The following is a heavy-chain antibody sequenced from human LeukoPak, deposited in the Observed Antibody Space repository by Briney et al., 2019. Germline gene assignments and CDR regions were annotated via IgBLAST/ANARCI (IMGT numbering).Heavy chain of an antibody. Sequence: PGGSLRLSCAASGFTFSSYTIHWVRQAPGKGLEWVAIIWYDGSNKYYADFVKGRFTTSRDNSKNTLYLQMNSLRADDTAVYYCARVSGYSGTWYVDYWGQGTLVTVSS. V-gene: IGHV3-33*08. J-gene: IGHJ4*02. CDR1: GFTFSSYT. CDR3: ARVSGYSGTWYVDY. D-gene: IGHD6-13*01. CDR2: IWYDGSNK.